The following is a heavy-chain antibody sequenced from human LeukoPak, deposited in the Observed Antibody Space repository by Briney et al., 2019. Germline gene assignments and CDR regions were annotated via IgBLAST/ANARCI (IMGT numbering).Heavy chain of an antibody. D-gene: IGHD2-2*01. V-gene: IGHV3-48*03. J-gene: IGHJ5*02. CDR1: GFTFSSYE. Sequence: GGSLRLSCAASGFTFSSYEMNWVRQAPGKGLEWVSYISSSGSTIYYADSVKGRFTISRDNAKNPLYLQMNSLRAEDTAVYYCAPDRSTSFAGWFDPWGQGTLVTVSS. CDR2: ISSSGSTI. CDR3: APDRSTSFAGWFDP.